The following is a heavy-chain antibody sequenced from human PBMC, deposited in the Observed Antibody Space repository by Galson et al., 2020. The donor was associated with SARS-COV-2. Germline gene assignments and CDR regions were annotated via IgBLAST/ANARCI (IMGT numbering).Heavy chain of an antibody. CDR3: ARDRRNYGDYFDY. V-gene: IGHV4-39*07. J-gene: IGHJ4*02. Sequence: SQTLSLTCSVSGYSISSSSYYWGWIRQPPGKGLEWIGSMHNSGNTYYNPSLKSQFSISVDTSKNKISLKLSSVTAADTAVYYCARDRRNYGDYFDYWGQGTLVTVSS. D-gene: IGHD4-17*01. CDR2: MHNSGNT. CDR1: GYSISSSSYY.